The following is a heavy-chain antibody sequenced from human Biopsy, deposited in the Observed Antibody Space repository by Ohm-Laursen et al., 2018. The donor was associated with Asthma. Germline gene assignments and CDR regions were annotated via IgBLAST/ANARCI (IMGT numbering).Heavy chain of an antibody. J-gene: IGHJ3*01. D-gene: IGHD3-9*01. CDR3: ARTYYDFLTGQVKDVFGV. Sequence: GASVTVSCKASGYNFISLAIHWVRQAPGQRLEWMGWINAGNGNTKYSQKFQGRVTITRDTSASTAYMELRSLRSEDTATYYCARTYYDFLTGQVKDVFGVWGQGTMVTVSS. V-gene: IGHV1-3*01. CDR1: GYNFISLA. CDR2: INAGNGNT.